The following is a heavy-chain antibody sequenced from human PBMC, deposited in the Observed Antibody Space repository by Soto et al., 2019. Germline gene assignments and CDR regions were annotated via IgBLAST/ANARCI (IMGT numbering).Heavy chain of an antibody. CDR3: AISDITNDAFDI. Sequence: QVQLQQWGAGLLKPSETLSLTCAVSSGPFSGYYWSWIRQSPGKGLEWIGEISHSGSTNYNPSLKSRVTISVDTSKNQFSLKLSSVTAADTAVYYCAISDITNDAFDIWGQGTLVTVSS. J-gene: IGHJ3*02. CDR2: ISHSGST. D-gene: IGHD1-1*01. CDR1: SGPFSGYY. V-gene: IGHV4-34*01.